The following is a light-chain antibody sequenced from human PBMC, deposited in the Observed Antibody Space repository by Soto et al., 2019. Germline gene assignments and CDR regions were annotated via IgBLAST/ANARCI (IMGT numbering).Light chain of an antibody. J-gene: IGKJ5*01. CDR2: AAS. Sequence: DIQVTHSPSSGSACVVDGFTITCRASQDIAAYLAWYQHKPGRAPELLIHAASSLQSGVPSRFSGSGSGTDFTLTINSLQPEDFATYYCQQAYSFPITFGQGTRLEIK. CDR3: QQAYSFPIT. CDR1: QDIAAY. V-gene: IGKV1D-12*01.